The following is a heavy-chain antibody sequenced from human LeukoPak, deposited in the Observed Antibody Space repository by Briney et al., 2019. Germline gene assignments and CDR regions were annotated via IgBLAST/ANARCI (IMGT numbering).Heavy chain of an antibody. CDR3: ARDHGGNYFDY. J-gene: IGHJ4*02. D-gene: IGHD4-23*01. V-gene: IGHV3-53*01. Sequence: PGGSLRLSCAISGFTVRSNYMTWVRQAPGKGLEWVSVIYTGGSTYYEDSVKGRFTISRDNSKNTLYLQMNTLRAEDTAVYCCARDHGGNYFDYWGQGTLVTVSS. CDR1: GFTVRSNY. CDR2: IYTGGST.